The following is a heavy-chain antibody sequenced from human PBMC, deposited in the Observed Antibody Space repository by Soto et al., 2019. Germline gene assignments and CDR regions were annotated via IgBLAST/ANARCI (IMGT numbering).Heavy chain of an antibody. J-gene: IGHJ6*02. CDR3: TTDRYSGSYSDYYYGMDV. V-gene: IGHV3-15*07. CDR1: GFTFSNAW. D-gene: IGHD1-26*01. CDR2: IKSKTDGGTT. Sequence: EVQLVESGGGLVKPGGSLRLPCAASGFTFSNAWMNWVRQAPGKGLEWVGGIKSKTDGGTTDYAAPVKGRFTISRDDSKNTLYLQMNSLKTEDTAVYYCTTDRYSGSYSDYYYGMDVWGQGTTVTVSS.